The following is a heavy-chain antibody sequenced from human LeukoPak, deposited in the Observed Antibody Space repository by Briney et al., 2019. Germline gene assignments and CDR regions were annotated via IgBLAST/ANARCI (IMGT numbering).Heavy chain of an antibody. CDR1: GFTFIGYG. Sequence: PGGSLRLSCAASGFTFIGYGMQWVRQAPGKGLVWVSRINNGGSDMSYADSVKGRFTISRDNAKNTLYLQMKSLRAEDTAVYYCARELPREVTLDYWGQGTPVTVSS. D-gene: IGHD2-21*02. CDR3: ARELPREVTLDY. V-gene: IGHV3-74*01. CDR2: INNGGSDM. J-gene: IGHJ4*01.